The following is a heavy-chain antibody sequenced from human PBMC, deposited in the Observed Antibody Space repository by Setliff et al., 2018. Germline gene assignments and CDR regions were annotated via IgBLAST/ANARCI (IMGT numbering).Heavy chain of an antibody. J-gene: IGHJ3*01. Sequence: ASVKVSCKISGYNFRGHGINWVRQAPGQGPEWLGWISPYTDGTSYADNFQDRVTMATDTSTNTAYLEVRNLKSDDTATYYCARSSRSGYYHQRDSFDLWGQGTRVTVSS. V-gene: IGHV1-18*01. CDR2: ISPYTDGT. CDR1: GYNFRGHG. D-gene: IGHD5-12*01. CDR3: ARSSRSGYYHQRDSFDL.